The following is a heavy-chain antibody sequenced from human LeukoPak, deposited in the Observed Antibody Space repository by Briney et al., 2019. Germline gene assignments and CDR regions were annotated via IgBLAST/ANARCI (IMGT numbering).Heavy chain of an antibody. D-gene: IGHD3-22*01. CDR1: GFTFNSFG. V-gene: IGHV3-30*18. CDR3: AKDYDSSGLAAFDI. Sequence: GGSLRLSCAASGFTFNSFGMHWVRQAPGKGLEWVAVISYDGTNKYFADSVKGRFTISRDNSKNTLYLQMNSLRAEDTAVYYCAKDYDSSGLAAFDIWGQGTMVTVSS. J-gene: IGHJ3*02. CDR2: ISYDGTNK.